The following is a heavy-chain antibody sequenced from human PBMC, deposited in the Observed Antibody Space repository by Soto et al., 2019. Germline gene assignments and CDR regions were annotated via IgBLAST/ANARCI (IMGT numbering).Heavy chain of an antibody. CDR3: ARKEYYGAGIYYFDH. Sequence: QVQLVQSGAEVKKPGASVKVSCKASGYTFTAYPVHWVRQAPGQMLEWMGWINGANGDTGYSQKFQGRVTVNRDTCANTVYMELSSLTFEDTAVYSCARKEYYGAGIYYFDHWGQGTLVTVSS. CDR1: GYTFTAYP. D-gene: IGHD3-10*01. V-gene: IGHV1-3*01. J-gene: IGHJ4*02. CDR2: INGANGDT.